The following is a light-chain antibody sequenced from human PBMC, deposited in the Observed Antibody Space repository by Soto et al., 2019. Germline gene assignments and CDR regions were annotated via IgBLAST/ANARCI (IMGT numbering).Light chain of an antibody. CDR3: QPYNNWPLT. Sequence: ETVMTQSPATLSLSPGERATLSCRASRDISNNLAWYQQKPGQAPRLLIYGASSRATGIPARFIGSGSGTEFTLTISSLQSEDFAVYYCQPYNNWPLTFGGGTKVDIK. CDR2: GAS. J-gene: IGKJ4*01. V-gene: IGKV3-15*01. CDR1: RDISNN.